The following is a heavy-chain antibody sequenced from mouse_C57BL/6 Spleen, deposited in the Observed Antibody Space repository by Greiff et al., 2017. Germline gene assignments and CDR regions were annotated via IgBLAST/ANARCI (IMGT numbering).Heavy chain of an antibody. Sequence: VQLQQSGPVLVKPGASVKMSCKASGYTFTDYYMNWVKQSHGKSLEWIGVINPYNGGTSYNQKFKGKATLTVDKSSSTAYMELNSLTSEDSAVYYCASFTTVVATGGVDYWGQGTTLTVSS. J-gene: IGHJ2*01. CDR2: INPYNGGT. CDR3: ASFTTVVATGGVDY. V-gene: IGHV1-19*01. CDR1: GYTFTDYY. D-gene: IGHD1-1*01.